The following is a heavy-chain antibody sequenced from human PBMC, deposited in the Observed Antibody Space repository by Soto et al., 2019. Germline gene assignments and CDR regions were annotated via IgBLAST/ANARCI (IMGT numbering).Heavy chain of an antibody. V-gene: IGHV3-23*01. CDR2: ISGSGGST. D-gene: IGHD6-19*01. CDR1: AFTFSSYA. J-gene: IGHJ4*02. CDR3: AKDIHYSRDWSSYFDY. Sequence: EVQLLESGGGLVQPGGSLRLSCAASAFTFSSYAMNWVRQAPGKGLEWVSAISGSGGSTYYADSVKGRFTISRDNSKNTLYLQMNSLRAEDTAVYYCAKDIHYSRDWSSYFDYWGQGTLVTVSS.